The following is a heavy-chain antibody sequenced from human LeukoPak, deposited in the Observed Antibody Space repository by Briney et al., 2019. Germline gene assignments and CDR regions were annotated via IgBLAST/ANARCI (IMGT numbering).Heavy chain of an antibody. Sequence: ASVKVSCKASGYTFTSYGITWVRQAPGQGLEWMGWISTYNTNTNHAQNLQGRVTMTTDTSTSTAYMELRSLRSDDTAIYYWARRSRSGLRDYWGQGTLVTVSS. D-gene: IGHD3-10*01. V-gene: IGHV1-18*01. CDR2: ISTYNTNT. CDR3: ARRSRSGLRDY. J-gene: IGHJ4*02. CDR1: GYTFTSYG.